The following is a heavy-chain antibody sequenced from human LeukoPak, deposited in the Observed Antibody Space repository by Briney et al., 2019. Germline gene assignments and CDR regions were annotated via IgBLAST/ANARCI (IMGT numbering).Heavy chain of an antibody. J-gene: IGHJ4*02. CDR2: IYHSGST. CDR1: GYSISSGYY. CDR3: ARVTGDLLDY. V-gene: IGHV4-38-2*02. Sequence: PSETLSLTCTVSGYSISSGYYWGWIRQPPGKGLEWIGSIYHSGSTYYNPSLKSRVTISVDTSKSQFSLKLSSVTAADTAVYYCARVTGDLLDYWSQGTLVTVSS. D-gene: IGHD7-27*01.